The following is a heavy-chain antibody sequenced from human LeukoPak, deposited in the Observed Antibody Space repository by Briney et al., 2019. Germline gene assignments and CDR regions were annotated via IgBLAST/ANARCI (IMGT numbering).Heavy chain of an antibody. CDR2: ISSSSSYI. Sequence: GGSLRLSCAASGFTFSSYSMNWVRQAPGKGLEWISSISSSSSYIYYADSVKGRFTISRDNAKNSLYLQMNSLRAEDTAVYYCARDSERTYYYGSGSYNWFDPWGQGTLVTVSS. J-gene: IGHJ5*02. D-gene: IGHD3-10*01. CDR1: GFTFSSYS. V-gene: IGHV3-21*01. CDR3: ARDSERTYYYGSGSYNWFDP.